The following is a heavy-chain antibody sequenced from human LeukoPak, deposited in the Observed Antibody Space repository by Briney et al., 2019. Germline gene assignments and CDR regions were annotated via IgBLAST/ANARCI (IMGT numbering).Heavy chain of an antibody. V-gene: IGHV3-7*03. CDR1: GFIFSTYW. CDR3: ARSIGLTGGGVDV. Sequence: PGGSLRLSCEASGFIFSTYWMSWVRQAPGKGLEWVATIRQDGSETHYVDSVKGRFTISRDNVKNSLYLQLNSLRAEDTAVYYCARSIGLTGGGVDVWGQGTTVTVSS. J-gene: IGHJ6*02. D-gene: IGHD3-9*01. CDR2: IRQDGSET.